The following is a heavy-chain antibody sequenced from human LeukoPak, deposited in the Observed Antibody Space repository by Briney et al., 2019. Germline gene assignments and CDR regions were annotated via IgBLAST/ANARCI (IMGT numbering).Heavy chain of an antibody. CDR2: IYYSGST. V-gene: IGHV4-59*01. Sequence: SETLSLTCTVSGDSISSYYWSWIRQPPGKGLEWIGYIYYSGSTNYNPPLKSRVTISVDTSRTQFSLKLTSVTAADTAVYYCARTRRATVTSYYYYYMDVWGKGTTVTVSS. CDR1: GDSISSYY. J-gene: IGHJ6*03. CDR3: ARTRRATVTSYYYYYMDV. D-gene: IGHD4-17*01.